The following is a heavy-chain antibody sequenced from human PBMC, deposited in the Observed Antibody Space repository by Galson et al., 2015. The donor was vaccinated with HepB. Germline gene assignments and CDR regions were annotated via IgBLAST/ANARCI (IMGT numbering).Heavy chain of an antibody. Sequence: SLRLSCAASGFTFSSYNMSWVRKAPGKGLEWVSSISSSSSYIYYADSVKGRFTISRDNAKNSLYLQMNSLRAEDTVVYYCASPGVDDAFDIWGQGTMVIVSS. CDR1: GFTFSSYN. CDR2: ISSSSSYI. D-gene: IGHD3-3*01. CDR3: ASPGVDDAFDI. V-gene: IGHV3-21*04. J-gene: IGHJ3*02.